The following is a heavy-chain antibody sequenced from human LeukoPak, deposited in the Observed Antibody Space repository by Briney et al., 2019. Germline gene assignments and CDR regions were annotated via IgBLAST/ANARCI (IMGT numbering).Heavy chain of an antibody. D-gene: IGHD2-15*01. CDR1: GFTFSNYW. V-gene: IGHV3-7*01. CDR2: IKQDGSEK. J-gene: IGHJ5*02. CDR3: ARGADGVSSNSRGWFDP. Sequence: GGSLRLSCAVSGFTFSNYWMSRVRQAPGKGLEWVANIKQDGSEKYYVDSVKGRFTISRDNAKNSLYLQMNSLRAEDTAVYSCARGADGVSSNSRGWFDPWGQGTLVTVSS.